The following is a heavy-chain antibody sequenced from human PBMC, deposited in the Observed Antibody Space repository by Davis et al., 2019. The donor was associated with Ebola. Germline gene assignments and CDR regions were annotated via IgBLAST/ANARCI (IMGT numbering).Heavy chain of an antibody. D-gene: IGHD6-19*01. CDR3: ARDVGGAAGTDY. V-gene: IGHV1-69*13. CDR2: IIPKFPVT. J-gene: IGHJ4*02. Sequence: SVKVSCKASGGTFSSDAISWVRQAPGQGLEWMGGIIPKFPVTQYAQKFQGKATITADESTSTAYMELSSLTSEDTAVYYCARDVGGAAGTDYWGQGTLVTVSS. CDR1: GGTFSSDA.